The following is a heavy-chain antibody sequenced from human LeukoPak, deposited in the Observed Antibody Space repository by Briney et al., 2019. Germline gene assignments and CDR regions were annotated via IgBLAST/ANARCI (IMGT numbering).Heavy chain of an antibody. Sequence: LSCAASGFTLSSYARSWVRQAPGKGLEWVSAMSGSGRSTYDADSVKGRFTISRDDSYNMLYLHMNSLRAEDTALYYCAKVRTSLYFFDFWGQGTLVTVSS. J-gene: IGHJ4*02. CDR2: MSGSGRST. CDR3: AKVRTSLYFFDF. D-gene: IGHD1-7*01. V-gene: IGHV3-23*01. CDR1: GFTLSSYA.